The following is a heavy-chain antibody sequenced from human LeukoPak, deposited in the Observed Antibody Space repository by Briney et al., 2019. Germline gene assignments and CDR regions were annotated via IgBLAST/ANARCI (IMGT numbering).Heavy chain of an antibody. CDR1: GFSLSTSGVG. V-gene: IGHV2-5*01. D-gene: IGHD3-16*02. Sequence: ESGPTLVKPTQTLTRTCTFSGFSLSTSGVGVGWIRQPPGKALEWLALIYWNDDKRYSPSLKSRLTITKDTSKNQVVLTMTNMDPVDTATYYCAHRTEARVYYDYVWGSYRFRRGFDYWGQGTLVTVSS. CDR2: IYWNDDK. CDR3: AHRTEARVYYDYVWGSYRFRRGFDY. J-gene: IGHJ4*02.